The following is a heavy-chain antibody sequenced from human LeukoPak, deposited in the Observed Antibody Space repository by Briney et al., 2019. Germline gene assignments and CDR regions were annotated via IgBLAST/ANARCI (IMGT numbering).Heavy chain of an antibody. CDR2: INHSGST. D-gene: IGHD3-10*01. V-gene: IGHV4-34*01. Sequence: SETLSLTCAVYGGSFSGYYWSWIRQPPGKGLEWIGEINHSGSTNYNPSLKSRVTISVDTSKNQFSLKLSSVTAADTAVYYCARVIVRRRPYNDHWGQGTLVTVSS. CDR1: GGSFSGYY. J-gene: IGHJ4*02. CDR3: ARVIVRRRPYNDH.